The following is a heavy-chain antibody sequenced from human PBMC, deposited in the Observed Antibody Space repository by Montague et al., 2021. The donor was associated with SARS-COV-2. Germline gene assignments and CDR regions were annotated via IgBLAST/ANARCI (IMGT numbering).Heavy chain of an antibody. Sequence: VKPTQTLTLTCTFSGFSLSTSGMCVSWIRQPPGRALEWLARSDWDDDKYYSTSLKSRLTISKETSKNQVVLTMTNMDPVDTATYYCARILVAASGSPFDPWGQGTLVTVSS. V-gene: IGHV2-70*11. J-gene: IGHJ5*02. CDR1: GFSLSTSGMC. CDR2: SDWDDDK. CDR3: ARILVAASGSPFDP. D-gene: IGHD6-13*01.